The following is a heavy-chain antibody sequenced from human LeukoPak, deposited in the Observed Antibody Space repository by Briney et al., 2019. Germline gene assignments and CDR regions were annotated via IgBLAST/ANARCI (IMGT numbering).Heavy chain of an antibody. V-gene: IGHV3-53*01. D-gene: IGHD3-10*01. J-gene: IGHJ4*02. Sequence: QTGGSLRLSCAASGFTVSSNYMSWVRQAPGKGLEWVSVIYSGGSTYYADSVKGRFTISRDNSKSTLYIQMNSLRAEDTAVYYCARAKPKNMVRGLIMRRESRYYFGYWGQGTLVTVSS. CDR3: ARAKPKNMVRGLIMRRESRYYFGY. CDR1: GFTVSSNY. CDR2: IYSGGST.